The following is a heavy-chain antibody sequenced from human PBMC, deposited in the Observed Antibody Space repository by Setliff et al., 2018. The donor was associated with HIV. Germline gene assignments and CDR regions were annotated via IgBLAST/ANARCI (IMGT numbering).Heavy chain of an antibody. V-gene: IGHV1-69*10. CDR3: ARDRLGHIDRPYFDY. J-gene: IGHJ4*02. CDR1: GGTFNNDA. D-gene: IGHD2-21*01. Sequence: SVKVSCKASGGTFNNDAISWVRQAPGQGLEWMGGIVPVLGITNYSPKFQGRVTITTDESTTTAYMDLSSLRSEDAAVYYCARDRLGHIDRPYFDYWGQGTLVTVSS. CDR2: IVPVLGIT.